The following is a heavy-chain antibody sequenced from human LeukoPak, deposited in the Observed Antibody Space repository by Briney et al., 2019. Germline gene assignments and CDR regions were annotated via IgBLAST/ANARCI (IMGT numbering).Heavy chain of an antibody. CDR3: ARVGISECGGDCYYFDY. J-gene: IGHJ4*02. D-gene: IGHD2-21*02. V-gene: IGHV4-31*03. CDR2: IYYSGST. Sequence: PSQTLSLTCTVSGGSISSGNYFWSWIRQHPGKCLEWIGYIYYSGSTYYNPSLKSRVSISVDTSKNQFSLRLSSVTAADTAVYYCARVGISECGGDCYYFDYWGQGTLVTVSS. CDR1: GGSISSGNYF.